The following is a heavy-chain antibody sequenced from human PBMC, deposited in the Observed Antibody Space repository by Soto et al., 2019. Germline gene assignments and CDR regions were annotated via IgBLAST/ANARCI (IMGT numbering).Heavy chain of an antibody. D-gene: IGHD1-7*01. CDR3: AGVAPYNWNYVGWFDP. CDR2: IIPIFGTA. V-gene: IGHV1-69*06. Sequence: GASVKVSCKASGGTFSSYAISWVRQAPGQGLEWMGGIIPIFGTANYAQKFQGRVTITADKSTSTAYMELSSLRSEDTAVYYCAGVAPYNWNYVGWFDPWGQGTLVTVSS. J-gene: IGHJ5*02. CDR1: GGTFSSYA.